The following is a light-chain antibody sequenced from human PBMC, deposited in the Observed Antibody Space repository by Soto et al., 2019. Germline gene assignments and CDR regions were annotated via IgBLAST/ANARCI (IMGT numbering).Light chain of an antibody. CDR3: QQSHSNPWT. Sequence: DIQMTQSPSSLSASVGDRVTITCRASQTITTYLNWYQQKPGKAPKLLIYGASSLQSGVPSRFTGSGSGTDFILTISSLQPADSATYQCQQSHSNPWTFGQGTTVEIK. V-gene: IGKV1-39*01. CDR1: QTITTY. CDR2: GAS. J-gene: IGKJ1*01.